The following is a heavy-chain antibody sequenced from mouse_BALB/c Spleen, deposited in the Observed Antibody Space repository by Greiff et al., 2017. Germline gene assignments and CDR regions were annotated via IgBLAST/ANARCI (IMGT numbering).Heavy chain of an antibody. Sequence: EVKVVESGGDLVKPGGSLKLSCAASGFTFSSYGMSWVRQTPDKRLEWVATISSGGSYTYYPDSVKGRFTISRDNAKNTLYLQMSSLKSEDTAMYYCATDQYYGNYERVRWYFDVWGAGTTVTVSS. CDR2: ISSGGSYT. D-gene: IGHD2-1*01. CDR1: GFTFSSYG. V-gene: IGHV5-6*01. CDR3: ATDQYYGNYERVRWYFDV. J-gene: IGHJ1*01.